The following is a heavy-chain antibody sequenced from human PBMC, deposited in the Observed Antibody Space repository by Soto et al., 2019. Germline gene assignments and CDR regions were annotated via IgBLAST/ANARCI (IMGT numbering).Heavy chain of an antibody. J-gene: IGHJ4*02. CDR1: GDSMSKYY. V-gene: IGHV4-4*07. D-gene: IGHD4-17*01. Sequence: QVQLQESGPGLVKPSETLSLTCNVSGDSMSKYYWSCVRQPAGKGLEWIGRIWTSGSTNYNPSLKSRVTMSIDTSNKHFSLDLKSVTAADTAVYYCATTVGSAYYFDFWCQGVLVTVSS. CDR3: ATTVGSAYYFDF. CDR2: IWTSGST.